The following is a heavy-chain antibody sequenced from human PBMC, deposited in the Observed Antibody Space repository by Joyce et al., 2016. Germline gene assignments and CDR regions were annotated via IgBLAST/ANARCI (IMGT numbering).Heavy chain of an antibody. V-gene: IGHV4-59*01. CDR3: ARDGRYSGAYGRGYAFDI. J-gene: IGHJ3*02. CDR2: SHYSVNT. CDR1: GGSISSSY. Sequence: QVQLQESGPGLVKPSETLSLTCTVSGGSISSSYWSWIRQPPGRELEWIGYSHYSVNTNNNPSLKSRLTISVDTSKTQFSLKLSSVTAADTAVYYWARDGRYSGAYGRGYAFDIWGQGTMVTVSS. D-gene: IGHD1-26*01.